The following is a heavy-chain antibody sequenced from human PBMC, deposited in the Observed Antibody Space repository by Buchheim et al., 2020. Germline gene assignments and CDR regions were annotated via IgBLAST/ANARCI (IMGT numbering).Heavy chain of an antibody. J-gene: IGHJ4*02. CDR3: ARDRSGYDYGYDN. D-gene: IGHD5-12*01. CDR1: GYTFSSYS. Sequence: EVQLVESGGTLIQPGGSLRLSCAASGYTFSSYSMNWLRQAPGKGLEWVAYISSSARTIYYADSVKGRFTISSDNANNSLYLQMNSLRAEDAALYYCARDRSGYDYGYDNWGPGTL. CDR2: ISSSARTI. V-gene: IGHV3-48*01.